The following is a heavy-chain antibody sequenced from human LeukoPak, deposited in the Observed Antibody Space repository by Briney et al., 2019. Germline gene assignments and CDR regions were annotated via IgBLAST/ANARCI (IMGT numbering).Heavy chain of an antibody. CDR2: INHSGST. CDR3: AGGYNVLLDY. D-gene: IGHD5-24*01. Sequence: SETLSLTCAVYGGSFSGYYWSWIRQPPGKGLEWIGEINHSGSTNYNPSLKSRVTISVDTSKNQFSLKLSSVTAADTAVYYCAGGYNVLLDYWGQGTLVTVSS. J-gene: IGHJ4*02. V-gene: IGHV4-34*01. CDR1: GGSFSGYY.